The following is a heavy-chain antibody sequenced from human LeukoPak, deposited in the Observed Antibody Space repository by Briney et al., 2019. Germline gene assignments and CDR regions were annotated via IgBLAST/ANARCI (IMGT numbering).Heavy chain of an antibody. J-gene: IGHJ4*02. CDR3: ARVYSSSWYSAAIGY. Sequence: ASVKVSCKASGYTFTGYYMHWVRQAPGQGLEWMGWINPNSGGTNYAQKFQGRVTMTRDTSISTAYMELSRLRSDDTAVYYCARVYSSSWYSAAIGYWGQGTLVTVSS. CDR2: INPNSGGT. V-gene: IGHV1-2*02. D-gene: IGHD6-13*01. CDR1: GYTFTGYY.